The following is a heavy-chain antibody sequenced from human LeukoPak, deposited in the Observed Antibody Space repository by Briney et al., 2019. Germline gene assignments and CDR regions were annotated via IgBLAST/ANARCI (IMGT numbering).Heavy chain of an antibody. CDR1: GFTFSSYG. CDR2: INHSGST. CDR3: ASLIYCGGDCL. D-gene: IGHD2-21*02. Sequence: GSLRHSCAASGFTFSSYGMSWVRQPPGKGLEWIGEINHSGSTNYNPSLKSRVTISVDTSKNQFSLKLSSVTAADTAVYYCASLIYCGGDCLWGQGTLVTVSS. V-gene: IGHV4-34*01. J-gene: IGHJ4*02.